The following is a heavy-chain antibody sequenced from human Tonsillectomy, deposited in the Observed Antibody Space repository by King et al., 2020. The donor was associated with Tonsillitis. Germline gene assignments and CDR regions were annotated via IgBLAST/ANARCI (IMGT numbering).Heavy chain of an antibody. J-gene: IGHJ4*02. D-gene: IGHD1-26*01. V-gene: IGHV3-33*01. Sequence: VQLVESGGGVVQPGRSLRLSCAASGFTFSSYGMHWVRQAPGKGLEWVAVIWYDGSNKYYADSVKGRFTISRDNSKNTRYLQINSLRAEDTAVYYCARDHPRGVGATFGLDYWGQGTLVTVSS. CDR2: IWYDGSNK. CDR1: GFTFSSYG. CDR3: ARDHPRGVGATFGLDY.